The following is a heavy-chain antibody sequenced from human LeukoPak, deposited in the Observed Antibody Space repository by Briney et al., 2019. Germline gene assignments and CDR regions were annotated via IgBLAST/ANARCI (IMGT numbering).Heavy chain of an antibody. J-gene: IGHJ6*02. CDR3: AREGHDYVCQTTEQDGMDV. D-gene: IGHD3-16*01. Sequence: GGSLRLSCAASGFILSNYRMNWVRQAPGKGLEWVSCISSSGNSREYADSVKGRFTISRDNARDSLHLQMNSLRVEDTAVYYCAREGHDYVCQTTEQDGMDVWGQRTTVTVSS. CDR1: GFILSNYR. V-gene: IGHV3-21*01. CDR2: ISSSGNSR.